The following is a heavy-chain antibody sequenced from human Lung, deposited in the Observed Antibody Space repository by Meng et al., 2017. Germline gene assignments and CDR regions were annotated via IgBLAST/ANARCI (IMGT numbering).Heavy chain of an antibody. J-gene: IGHJ4*02. CDR3: ARGEREPDY. CDR2: INHSGST. CDR1: GVSFSGYY. V-gene: IGHV4-34*01. D-gene: IGHD1-14*01. Sequence: QVPLQQWGAGLLKPSETLSLTCAVYGVSFSGYYWSWIRQPPGKGLEWIGEINHSGSTNYNPSLKSRVTISVDTSKNHFSLKLNSVTAADTAVFYCARGEREPDYWGQGTLVTVSS.